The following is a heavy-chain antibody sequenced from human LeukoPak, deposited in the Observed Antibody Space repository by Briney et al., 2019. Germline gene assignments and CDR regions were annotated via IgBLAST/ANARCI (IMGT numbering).Heavy chain of an antibody. D-gene: IGHD6-13*01. Sequence: GGSLRLSCATSGFTFYNYGMHWVRQAPGKGLEWVAVIWHDESNKYYADSVEGRFTISRDNSKNTLYLQMNSLRAEDTAVYYCAKERAAAVEGYFDYWGQGTLVTVSS. V-gene: IGHV3-33*06. CDR2: IWHDESNK. CDR1: GFTFYNYG. J-gene: IGHJ4*02. CDR3: AKERAAAVEGYFDY.